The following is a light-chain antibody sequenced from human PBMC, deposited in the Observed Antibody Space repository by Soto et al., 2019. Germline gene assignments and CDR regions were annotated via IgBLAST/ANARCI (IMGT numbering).Light chain of an antibody. Sequence: QSALAQPASVSGSPGQSITISCTGTSSDIGSYNYVSWYQQHPGKAPKLVLYEVSNRPSGISNRFSGSKSGNTASLTISGLHAEDEADYYCSSYRRNRDVVFGGGTKLTVL. CDR2: EVS. J-gene: IGLJ2*01. CDR1: SSDIGSYNY. CDR3: SSYRRNRDVV. V-gene: IGLV2-14*01.